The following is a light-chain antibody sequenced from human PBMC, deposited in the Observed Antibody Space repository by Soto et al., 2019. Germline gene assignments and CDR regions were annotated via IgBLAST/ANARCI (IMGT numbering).Light chain of an antibody. CDR1: QSVSSS. J-gene: IGKJ4*01. CDR2: DAS. CDR3: QQRSSWPLT. V-gene: IGKV3-11*01. Sequence: EIVLTQSPATLSLSPGERATLSCRASQSVSSSLAWYQHKPGQAPRLLMYDASNRATGIPARFSGSGSGTDFTLTISSLEPEDFAVYYCQQRSSWPLTFGGGTKVEIK.